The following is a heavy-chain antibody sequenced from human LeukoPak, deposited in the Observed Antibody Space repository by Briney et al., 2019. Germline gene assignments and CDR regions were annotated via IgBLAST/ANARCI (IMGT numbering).Heavy chain of an antibody. CDR1: GYYFNDYW. J-gene: IGHJ4*02. V-gene: IGHV5-51*01. CDR2: IFPGDSDT. Sequence: GESLKISCQGSGYYFNDYWIGWVRQMPGKGLEWMGIIFPGDSDTRYSPSFQGQVTISADKSITTAYLQWSSLKASDTAMYYCARLLDGYNLYWGQGTLVTVSS. D-gene: IGHD5-24*01. CDR3: ARLLDGYNLY.